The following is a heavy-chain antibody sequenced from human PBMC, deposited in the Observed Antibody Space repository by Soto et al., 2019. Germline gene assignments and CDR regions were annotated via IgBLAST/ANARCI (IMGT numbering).Heavy chain of an antibody. CDR2: ISGSGGST. D-gene: IGHD2-15*01. V-gene: IGHV3-23*01. Sequence: EVQLLESGGGLVQPGGSLRLSCAASGFTFSSYAMSWVRQAPGKGLEWVSAISGSGGSTYYADSVKGRFTISRDNSKNTLYLQMNSLRAEDMAVYYCAKPLTLAGSLYYIDYWGQGTLVTVSS. CDR3: AKPLTLAGSLYYIDY. CDR1: GFTFSSYA. J-gene: IGHJ4*02.